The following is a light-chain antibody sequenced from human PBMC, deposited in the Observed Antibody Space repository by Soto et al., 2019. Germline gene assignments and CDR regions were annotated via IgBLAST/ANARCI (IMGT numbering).Light chain of an antibody. J-gene: IGKJ1*01. CDR3: QQYMSSVT. CDR2: GAS. CDR1: QSVDSTF. Sequence: EIVLTQSPGSLSLYRGQRATLSCRASQSVDSTFFAWYQKKPGQAPRLLIYGASKRDTGVPDRFSGSGSGTDFTLTISRLEPEDLAVYYCQQYMSSVTFGQGTKVEI. V-gene: IGKV3-20*01.